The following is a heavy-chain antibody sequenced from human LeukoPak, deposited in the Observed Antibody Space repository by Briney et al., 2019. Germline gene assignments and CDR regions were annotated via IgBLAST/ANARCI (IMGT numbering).Heavy chain of an antibody. J-gene: IGHJ3*02. V-gene: IGHV3-7*01. Sequence: PGGPLRLSCAACGFTFSSYWMSWVRQAPGKGLEWVANIKQDGSEKYYVDSVKGRFTISRDNAKNSLYLQMNSLRAEDTAVYYCARDSSRLRDAFDIWGQGTMVTVSS. D-gene: IGHD6-13*01. CDR3: ARDSSRLRDAFDI. CDR1: GFTFSSYW. CDR2: IKQDGSEK.